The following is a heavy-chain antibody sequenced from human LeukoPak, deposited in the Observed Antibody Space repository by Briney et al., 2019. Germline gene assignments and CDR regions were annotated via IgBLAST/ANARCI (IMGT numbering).Heavy chain of an antibody. Sequence: SETLSLTCTVSGGSISSYYWSWIRQPPGKGLEWIGYIYYSGSTNYNPSLKSRVTISVDTSKNQFSLKLSSVTAADTAVCYCARVTVTTALDYWGQGTLVTVSS. J-gene: IGHJ4*02. D-gene: IGHD4-17*01. CDR1: GGSISSYY. CDR2: IYYSGST. CDR3: ARVTVTTALDY. V-gene: IGHV4-59*01.